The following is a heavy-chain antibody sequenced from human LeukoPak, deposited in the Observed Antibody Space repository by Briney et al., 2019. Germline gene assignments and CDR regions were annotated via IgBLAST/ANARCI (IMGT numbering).Heavy chain of an antibody. D-gene: IGHD2-15*01. J-gene: IGHJ4*02. CDR2: IYAGDSDT. V-gene: IGHV5-51*01. CDR3: ARHYGGGYCSGGSCYSSFDY. Sequence: GESLKISCKGSGFSFSNYWIGWVRQMPGEGLEWMGIIYAGDSDTRYSPSFQGQATISADKSISTAYLQWSSLKASDTAMYYCARHYGGGYCSGGSCYSSFDYWGQGTLVTVSS. CDR1: GFSFSNYW.